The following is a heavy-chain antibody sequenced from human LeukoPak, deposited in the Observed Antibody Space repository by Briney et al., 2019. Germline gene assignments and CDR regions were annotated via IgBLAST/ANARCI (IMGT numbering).Heavy chain of an antibody. Sequence: SVKVSCKASGGTFSSYAISWVRQAPGQGLEWMGGIIPIFGTANYAQKFQGRVTITADKSTSTAYMELSSLRSEDTAVYYCGRLGYCSGSSCPTSYYNWFDPWGQGTLVTVAS. V-gene: IGHV1-69*06. CDR3: GRLGYCSGSSCPTSYYNWFDP. CDR2: IIPIFGTA. J-gene: IGHJ5*02. CDR1: GGTFSSYA. D-gene: IGHD2-15*01.